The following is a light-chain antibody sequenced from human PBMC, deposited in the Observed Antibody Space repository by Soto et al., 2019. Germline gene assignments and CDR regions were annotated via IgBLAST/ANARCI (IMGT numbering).Light chain of an antibody. V-gene: IGKV3-20*01. CDR2: GAS. CDR3: QQYGSSPPLT. J-gene: IGKJ4*01. CDR1: QSVSSSY. Sequence: EVVLTQSPGTLSLSPGERATLSCRASQSVSSSYLAWYQQKPGQAPRLLIYGASSRATGIPDRFSVSGSGTDFTLTISRLEPEDFEVYYCQQYGSSPPLTFGGGTKVEIK.